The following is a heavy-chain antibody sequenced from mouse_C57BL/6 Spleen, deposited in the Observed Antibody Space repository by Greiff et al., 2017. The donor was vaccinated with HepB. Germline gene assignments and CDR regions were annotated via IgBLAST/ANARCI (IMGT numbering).Heavy chain of an antibody. CDR2: IDPSDSYT. J-gene: IGHJ2*01. CDR1: GYTFTSYW. D-gene: IGHD2-4*01. CDR3: ARSDDYDALYYFDY. V-gene: IGHV1-50*01. Sequence: QVHVKQPGAELVKPGASVKLSCKASGYTFTSYWMQWVKQRPGQGLEWIGEIDPSDSYTNYNQKFKGKATLTVDTSSSTAYMQRSSLTSEDSAVYYCARSDDYDALYYFDYWGQGTTLTVSS.